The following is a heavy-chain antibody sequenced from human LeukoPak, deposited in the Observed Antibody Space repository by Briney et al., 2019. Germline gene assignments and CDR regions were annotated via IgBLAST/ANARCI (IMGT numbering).Heavy chain of an antibody. D-gene: IGHD2-2*02. Sequence: SETLSLTCTVSGGSISSYYWSWIRQPPGKGLEWIGYIYYSGSTNYNPSLKSRVTISVDTSKNQFSLKLSSVTAADTAVYYCARESGYCSSTSCYMNAFDIWGQGTMVTVSS. CDR3: ARESGYCSSTSCYMNAFDI. CDR1: GGSISSYY. V-gene: IGHV4-59*01. CDR2: IYYSGST. J-gene: IGHJ3*02.